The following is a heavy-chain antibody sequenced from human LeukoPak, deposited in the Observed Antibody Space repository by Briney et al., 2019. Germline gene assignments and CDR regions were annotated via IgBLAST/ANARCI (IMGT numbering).Heavy chain of an antibody. V-gene: IGHV1-46*01. CDR2: INPSGGST. Sequence: ASVKVSCKASGYTFISYYMHWVRQAPGQGLEWMGIINPSGGSTSYAQKFQGRVTMTRDMSTSTVFMELSSLRSEDTAVYYCARDRVRMIPTLPDYWGQGTLVTVSS. CDR1: GYTFISYY. J-gene: IGHJ4*02. CDR3: ARDRVRMIPTLPDY. D-gene: IGHD3-22*01.